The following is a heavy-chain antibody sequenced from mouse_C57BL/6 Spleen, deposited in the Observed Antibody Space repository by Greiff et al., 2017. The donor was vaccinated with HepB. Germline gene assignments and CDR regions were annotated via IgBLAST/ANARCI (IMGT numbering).Heavy chain of an antibody. Sequence: VQLQQSGAELARPGASVKMSCKASGYTFTSYTMHWVKQRPGQGLEWIGYINPSSGYTKYNQKFKDKATLTADKSSSTAYMHLSSLTSEDSAVYYCARSHSNWDAYYFDYWGQGTTLTVSS. V-gene: IGHV1-4*01. CDR2: INPSSGYT. J-gene: IGHJ2*01. D-gene: IGHD4-1*01. CDR3: ARSHSNWDAYYFDY. CDR1: GYTFTSYT.